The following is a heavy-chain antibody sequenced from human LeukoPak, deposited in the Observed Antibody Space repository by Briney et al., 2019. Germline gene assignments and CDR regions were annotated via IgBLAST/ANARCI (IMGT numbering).Heavy chain of an antibody. V-gene: IGHV3-23*01. D-gene: IGHD3-16*01. J-gene: IGHJ4*02. CDR3: AQDGASIRFDN. CDR2: ISSSGDVK. Sequence: PGGSLRLSCAVSGFTFSSYSMNWVRQAPGKGLEWVSGISSSGDVKLYADSVKGRFIISRDNSKNTLYLQMNSLRAEDTAVYYCAQDGASIRFDNWGQGTLVTVSS. CDR1: GFTFSSYS.